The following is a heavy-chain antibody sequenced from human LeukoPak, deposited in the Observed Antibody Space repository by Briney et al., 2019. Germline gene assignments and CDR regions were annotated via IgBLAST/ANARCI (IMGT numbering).Heavy chain of an antibody. CDR3: AKDSLGVEYYYDSSGYYVL. J-gene: IGHJ4*02. D-gene: IGHD3-22*01. CDR2: ISSSGSTI. CDR1: GFTFSSYE. V-gene: IGHV3-48*03. Sequence: PGGSLRLSCAASGFTFSSYEMNWVRQAPGKGLEWVSYISSSGSTIYYADSVKGRFTISRDNAKNSLYLQMNSLRAEDTAVYYCAKDSLGVEYYYDSSGYYVLWGQGTLVTVSS.